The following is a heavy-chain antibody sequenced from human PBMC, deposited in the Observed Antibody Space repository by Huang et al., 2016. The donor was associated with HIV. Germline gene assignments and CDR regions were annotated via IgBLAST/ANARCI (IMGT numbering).Heavy chain of an antibody. CDR3: ARRMAGWDDVFDM. D-gene: IGHD6-19*01. CDR1: GFVFSDHY. J-gene: IGHJ3*02. CDR2: IRRSGTTI. V-gene: IGHV3-11*01. Sequence: QVQLVESGGGLVKPGGSLRLSCAASGFVFSDHYMNWIRQAPGKGLEGISYIRRSGTTIRYADAVKGGFTNSRDNAKKSLFLERSSLRVEDTAVYYCARRMAGWDDVFDMWGQGTMVTVSS.